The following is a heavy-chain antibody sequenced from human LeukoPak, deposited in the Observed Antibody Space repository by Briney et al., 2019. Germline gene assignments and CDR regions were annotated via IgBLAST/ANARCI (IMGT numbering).Heavy chain of an antibody. CDR2: ISNNGGYT. CDR1: GFTFSSSA. CDR3: VRGWGSNVYASAFDV. D-gene: IGHD3-16*01. J-gene: IGHJ3*01. Sequence: GGSLRLSCAASGFTFSSSAMSWVRQAPGKGLEWVSAISNNGGYTYYADSVQGRFTISRDNSKSTLCLQMNDLRAEDTAVYFCVRGWGSNVYASAFDVWGQGTMVTVSS. V-gene: IGHV3-23*01.